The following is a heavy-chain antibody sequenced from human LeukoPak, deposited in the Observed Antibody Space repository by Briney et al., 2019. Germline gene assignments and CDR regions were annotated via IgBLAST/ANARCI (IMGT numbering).Heavy chain of an antibody. D-gene: IGHD3-16*01. V-gene: IGHV3-30*18. CDR2: ISPDGSDN. Sequence: GGSLRLSCVASGFTFSSYGMHWVRQAPGKGLEWVALISPDGSDNYYGDSVKGRFTISRDNSKNTLYLQMKSLRVEDTAVYYCAKDYGGVMNFRGQGILVTVSS. CDR3: AKDYGGVMNF. J-gene: IGHJ4*02. CDR1: GFTFSSYG.